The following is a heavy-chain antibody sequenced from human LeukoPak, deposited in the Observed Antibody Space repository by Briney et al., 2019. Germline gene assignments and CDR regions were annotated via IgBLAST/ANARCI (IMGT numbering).Heavy chain of an antibody. V-gene: IGHV1-8*01. D-gene: IGHD5-18*01. Sequence: TVKVSCKASVYTFTRYDINWVRQAARQGLEWMGWMNPNSGNTGYAQKFQGRVTMTRNTSISTAYMELSSLRSEDTAVYYCARGASVDAARFPNDYWGQGTLVTVSS. CDR2: MNPNSGNT. CDR3: ARGASVDAARFPNDY. J-gene: IGHJ4*02. CDR1: VYTFTRYD.